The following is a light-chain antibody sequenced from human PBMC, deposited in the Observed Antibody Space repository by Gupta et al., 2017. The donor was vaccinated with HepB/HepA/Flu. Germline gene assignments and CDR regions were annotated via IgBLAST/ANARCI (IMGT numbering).Light chain of an antibody. CDR2: AAS. CDR3: QQGDTTPRT. Sequence: DTQMPQSPSSLSASVGDRVTITCRASHRISSYLNWYHQKPGKAPKLLIYAASSLQSGVPSRFSGSGSWTDFTLTISRLQPEDFATYYCQQGDTTPRTFGQGTKVEIK. V-gene: IGKV1-39*01. CDR1: HRISSY. J-gene: IGKJ2*02.